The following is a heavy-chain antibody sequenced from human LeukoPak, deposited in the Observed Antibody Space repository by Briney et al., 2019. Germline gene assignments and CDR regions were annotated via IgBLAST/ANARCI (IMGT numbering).Heavy chain of an antibody. CDR3: ARAPSEIGGYYPEYFRH. V-gene: IGHV3-74*01. J-gene: IGHJ1*01. Sequence: GGSLRLSCAASGFPFSTYWIHWVRQAPGKGLVWVSRIKSDGNTNYADSVKGRFTISRDNANNTLSLQMNSLRPEDTGVYYCARAPSEIGGYYPEYFRHWGQGTLVTVSS. CDR1: GFPFSTYW. D-gene: IGHD3-22*01. CDR2: IKSDGNT.